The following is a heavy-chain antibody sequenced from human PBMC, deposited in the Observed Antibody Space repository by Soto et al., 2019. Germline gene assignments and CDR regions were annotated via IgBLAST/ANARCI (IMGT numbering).Heavy chain of an antibody. CDR1: AGSMSSYA. J-gene: IGHJ4*02. CDR2: IIPIFGTA. CDR3: ARDSPAVDY. Sequence: VQIPSKASAGSMSSYAGSGVRQAPGQGLEWMGGIIPIFGTANYAQKFQGRVTITADESTSTAYMELSSLRSDDTAVYYCARDSPAVDYWGQGTLVTVSS. V-gene: IGHV1-69*01.